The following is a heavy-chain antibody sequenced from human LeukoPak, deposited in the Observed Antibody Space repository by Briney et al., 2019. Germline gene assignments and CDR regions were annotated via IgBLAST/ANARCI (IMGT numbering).Heavy chain of an antibody. CDR3: AGRGAPVAGASSFDF. V-gene: IGHV4-34*01. CDR1: GGSFSGYY. Sequence: SETLSLTCAVYGGSFSGYYWSWIRQPPGKGLEWIGEINHSGSTNYNPSLKSRVTIPVDTSKNQFSLKVSSVTAADTAVYYCAGRGAPVAGASSFDFWGQGTLVTVSS. CDR2: INHSGST. D-gene: IGHD6-19*01. J-gene: IGHJ4*02.